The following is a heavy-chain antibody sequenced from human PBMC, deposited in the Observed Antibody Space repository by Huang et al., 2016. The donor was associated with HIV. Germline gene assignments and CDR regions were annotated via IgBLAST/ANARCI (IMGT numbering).Heavy chain of an antibody. J-gene: IGHJ3*01. CDR3: TREYTVAGAFDL. CDR1: GFSFANYA. CDR2: ISNDGSSR. V-gene: IGHV3-30-3*01. Sequence: QVQLVESGGGVVQPGRSLRLSCAASGFSFANYAMHWVRQAPGKRLEWVTFISNDGSSRYYADSVKGRFTISRDNFKNALYLQMNRLRGDDTAVYYCTREYTVAGAFDLWGRGTMVTVSS. D-gene: IGHD5-12*01.